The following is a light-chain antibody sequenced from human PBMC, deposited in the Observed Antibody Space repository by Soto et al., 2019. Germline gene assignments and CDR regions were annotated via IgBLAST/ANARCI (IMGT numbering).Light chain of an antibody. Sequence: EIVLTHSPGTLSLSPGERATLSCRASQSFTSNYLAWYQQKPGQAPRLLIYDTYSRATGIPDRFRGSGSVTRFPLTITRLEPEDFAVYYCQQYDTSALTFGQGTRREI. CDR1: QSFTSNY. CDR3: QQYDTSALT. CDR2: DTY. J-gene: IGKJ5*01. V-gene: IGKV3-20*01.